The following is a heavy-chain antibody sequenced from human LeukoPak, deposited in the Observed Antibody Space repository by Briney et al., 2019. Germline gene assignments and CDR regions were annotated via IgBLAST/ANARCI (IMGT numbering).Heavy chain of an antibody. CDR3: ATAPCTSCCKGSYYYYYGMDV. CDR2: FDPEDGET. Sequence: ASVKVSCKVSGYTLTELSMHWVRQAPGKGLEWMGGFDPEDGETIYAQKFQGRVTMTEDTSTDTAYMELSSLRSEDTAVYYCATAPCTSCCKGSYYYYYGMDVWGQGTTVTVSS. J-gene: IGHJ6*02. V-gene: IGHV1-24*01. CDR1: GYTLTELS. D-gene: IGHD2-2*01.